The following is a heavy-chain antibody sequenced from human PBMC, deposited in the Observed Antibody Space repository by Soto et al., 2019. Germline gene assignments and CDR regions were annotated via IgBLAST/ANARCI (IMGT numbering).Heavy chain of an antibody. D-gene: IGHD3-10*01. Sequence: GASVQVSCKVSGYTLTELSMHWVRQAPGKGLEWMGGFDPEDGETIYAQKFQGRVTMTEDTSTDTAYMELSSLRSEDTAVYYCATDYYGSGSFPDYWGQGTLVTSPQ. CDR1: GYTLTELS. CDR2: FDPEDGET. V-gene: IGHV1-24*01. CDR3: ATDYYGSGSFPDY. J-gene: IGHJ4*02.